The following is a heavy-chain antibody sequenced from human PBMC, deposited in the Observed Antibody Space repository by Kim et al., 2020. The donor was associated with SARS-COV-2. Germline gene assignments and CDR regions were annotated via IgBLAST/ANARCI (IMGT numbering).Heavy chain of an antibody. CDR1: GGSISSSSYY. CDR3: ARQIRYSSSWYYFDY. CDR2: IYYSGST. J-gene: IGHJ4*01. D-gene: IGHD6-13*01. V-gene: IGHV4-39*01. Sequence: SETLSLTCTVSGGSISSSSYYWGWIRQPPGKGLEWIGSIYYSGSTYYNPSLKSRVTISVDTSKNQFSLKLSSVTAADTAVYYCARQIRYSSSWYYFDYWG.